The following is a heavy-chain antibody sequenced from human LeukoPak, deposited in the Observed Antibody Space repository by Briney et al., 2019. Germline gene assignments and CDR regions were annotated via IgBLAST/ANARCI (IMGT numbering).Heavy chain of an antibody. J-gene: IGHJ4*02. D-gene: IGHD1-26*01. CDR1: GYTFTSYA. CDR2: INPSGGST. Sequence: ASVKVSCKASGYTFTSYAMHWVRQAPGQGLEWMGIINPSGGSTSYAQKFQGRVTMTRDTSTSTVYMELSSLRSEDTAVYYCARDLLVGATLDYWGQGTLVTVSS. V-gene: IGHV1-46*01. CDR3: ARDLLVGATLDY.